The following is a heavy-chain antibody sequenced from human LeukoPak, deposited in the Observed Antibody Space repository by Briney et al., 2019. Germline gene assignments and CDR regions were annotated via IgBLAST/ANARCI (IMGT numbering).Heavy chain of an antibody. Sequence: SETLSLTCTVSGGSISSYYWSWIRQPPGKGLEWIGYIYYSGSTNYNPSLKSRVTISVDTSKNQFSLKLSSVTAADTAVYYCARESTSGLGYYDSSGYYVLWGQGTLVSVSS. J-gene: IGHJ4*02. CDR1: GGSISSYY. D-gene: IGHD3-22*01. V-gene: IGHV4-59*01. CDR3: ARESTSGLGYYDSSGYYVL. CDR2: IYYSGST.